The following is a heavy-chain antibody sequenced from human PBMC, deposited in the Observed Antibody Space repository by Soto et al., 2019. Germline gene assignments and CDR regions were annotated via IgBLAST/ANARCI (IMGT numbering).Heavy chain of an antibody. D-gene: IGHD6-19*01. CDR3: AKSKYSSGYYMGFPITYFDY. CDR1: EVXFRIYA. Sequence: GGAPXLSRAASEVXFRIYAMNWVRQAPGKGLGWVSTISGSGNTTFYADSVKGRFTISRDNSKNTLYLQMNTLRAEDTAVYYCAKSKYSSGYYMGFPITYFDYWGQGTLVTVSS. V-gene: IGHV3-23*01. CDR2: ISGSGNTT. J-gene: IGHJ4*02.